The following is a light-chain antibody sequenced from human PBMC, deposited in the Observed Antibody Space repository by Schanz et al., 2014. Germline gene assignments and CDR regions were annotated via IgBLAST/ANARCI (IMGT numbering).Light chain of an antibody. CDR1: QSVLYSSNNKNY. J-gene: IGKJ4*01. V-gene: IGKV4-1*01. CDR2: WAS. Sequence: DIVMTQSPDSLAVSLGERATINCKSSQSVLYSSNNKNYLAWYQQKPGQPPKLLIYWASTRNSGVPDRFSGSESGTDFTLTISSLQAEDVAVYYCQQYYSTPLTFGGGTKVEIK. CDR3: QQYYSTPLT.